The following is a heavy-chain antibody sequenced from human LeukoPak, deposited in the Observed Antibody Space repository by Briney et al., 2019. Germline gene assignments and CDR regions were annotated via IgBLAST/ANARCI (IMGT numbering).Heavy chain of an antibody. J-gene: IGHJ4*02. V-gene: IGHV1-2*02. CDR2: INPNSDDT. Sequence: ASVKVSCKASGYTFTGYYMHWVRQAPGQGLEWMGSINPNSDDTDYAQKFQGRVTMTRDSSINTAYMELSRLRSDDTAVYYCAGGLLSTYYYVSGTYYNLPDFDYWGQGTLVTVSS. CDR1: GYTFTGYY. CDR3: AGGLLSTYYYVSGTYYNLPDFDY. D-gene: IGHD3-10*01.